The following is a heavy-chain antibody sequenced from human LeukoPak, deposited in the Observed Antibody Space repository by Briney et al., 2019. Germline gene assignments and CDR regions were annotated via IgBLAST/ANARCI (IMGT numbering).Heavy chain of an antibody. D-gene: IGHD2-15*01. J-gene: IGHJ5*02. V-gene: IGHV5-51*01. Sequence: GESLKISCKGSGYSFTNNWIGWVRQMPGRGLEWMGITYPGDSNTRYSPSFQGQVTISADKSISSAYLQWSSLKASDTAMYYCVRSPACSSGTCYPNWFDPWGQGTLVTVSS. CDR3: VRSPACSSGTCYPNWFDP. CDR2: TYPGDSNT. CDR1: GYSFTNNW.